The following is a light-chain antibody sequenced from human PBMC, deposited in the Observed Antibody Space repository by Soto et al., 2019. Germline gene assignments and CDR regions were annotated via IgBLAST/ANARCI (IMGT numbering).Light chain of an antibody. CDR3: QQYDCSPYT. V-gene: IGKV3-20*01. CDR1: QSVSSSY. J-gene: IGKJ2*01. CDR2: ATS. Sequence: EIVLTQSPATLSLSPGERATLSCRASQSVSSSYLGWYQQTPGQAPSLLIYATSSRDTGIPDSFSGSGSGTGSTPSISTLEPEYVVEYYCQQYDCSPYTFGRGTKVEIK.